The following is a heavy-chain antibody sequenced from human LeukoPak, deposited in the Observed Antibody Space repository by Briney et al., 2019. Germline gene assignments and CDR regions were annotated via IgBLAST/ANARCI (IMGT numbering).Heavy chain of an antibody. CDR1: GGSISSGGYS. CDR3: ASVPLDANWSAP. V-gene: IGHV4-30-2*01. CDR2: IYHSGST. D-gene: IGHD2-8*01. Sequence: SETLSLTCAVSGGSISSGGYSWSWIRQPPGKGLEWIGYIYHSGSTYYNPSLKSRVTISVDRSKNQFSLKLSSVTAADPAVYYCASVPLDANWSAPWGQEPLVTVPS. J-gene: IGHJ5*02.